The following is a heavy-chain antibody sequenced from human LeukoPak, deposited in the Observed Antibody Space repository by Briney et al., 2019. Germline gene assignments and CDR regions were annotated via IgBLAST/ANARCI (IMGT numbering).Heavy chain of an antibody. CDR1: GDSISSSSYY. D-gene: IGHD4-17*01. Sequence: SETLSLTCTVSGDSISSSSYYWGWIRQPPGKGLEWIGTIYYSGSTYYNPSLKSRVTISVDTSKNQFSLKLSSVTAADTAVYYCASGTFTVLYFDYWGQGALVTVSS. J-gene: IGHJ4*02. CDR3: ASGTFTVLYFDY. CDR2: IYYSGST. V-gene: IGHV4-39*07.